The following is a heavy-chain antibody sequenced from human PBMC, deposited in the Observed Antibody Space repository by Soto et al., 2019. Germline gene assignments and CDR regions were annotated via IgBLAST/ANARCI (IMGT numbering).Heavy chain of an antibody. CDR3: ARAPMITFGGVIAPGFDY. CDR2: ISSSSSTI. V-gene: IGHV3-48*02. Sequence: GGSLRLSCAASGFTFSSYSMNWVRQAPGKGLEWVSYISSSSSTIYYADSVKGRFTISRDNAKNSLYLQMNSLRDEDTAVYYCARAPMITFGGVIAPGFDYWGQGTLVTVSS. D-gene: IGHD3-16*02. CDR1: GFTFSSYS. J-gene: IGHJ4*02.